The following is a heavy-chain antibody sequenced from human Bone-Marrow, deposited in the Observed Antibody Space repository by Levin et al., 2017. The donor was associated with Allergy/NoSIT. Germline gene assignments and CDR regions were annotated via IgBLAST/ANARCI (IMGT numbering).Heavy chain of an antibody. CDR3: ARDTTVGGEA. D-gene: IGHD6-19*01. V-gene: IGHV3-7*03. Sequence: GGSLRLSCVASGFTFSEYWMTWVRQPLGKGLEWVANIKADGGEKYYAEAVQGRFTISRDNAKNSLFLQMNYLGTDDTAVYFCARDTTVGGEAWGQGTLVTVSS. J-gene: IGHJ5*02. CDR2: IKADGGEK. CDR1: GFTFSEYW.